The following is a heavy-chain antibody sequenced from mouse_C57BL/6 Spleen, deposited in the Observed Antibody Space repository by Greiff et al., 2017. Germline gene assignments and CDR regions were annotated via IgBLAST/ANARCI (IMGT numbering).Heavy chain of an antibody. J-gene: IGHJ4*01. D-gene: IGHD2-1*01. CDR2: ILPGSGST. CDR1: GYTFTGYW. CDR3: ARKRGIYGNYYYAMDY. Sequence: QVQLQQSGAELMKPGASVKLSCKATGYTFTGYWIEWVKQRPGHGLEWIGEILPGSGSTNYNEKFKGKATFTADTSSNTAYMQLSSLTTEDSAIYYCARKRGIYGNYYYAMDYWGQGTSVTVSS. V-gene: IGHV1-9*01.